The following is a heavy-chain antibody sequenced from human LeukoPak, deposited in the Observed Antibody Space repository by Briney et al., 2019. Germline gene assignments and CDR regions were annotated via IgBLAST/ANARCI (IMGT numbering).Heavy chain of an antibody. CDR2: IYYTGGT. Sequence: SETLSLTCTVSGGSIGSDYWTWIRQPPGKGLEYIGYIYYTGGTNYNPSLKSRVTISVDTSKNQFSLKLSSVTAADTAVYYCAGGYSGSYYFYYYYYYMDVWGKGTTVTVSS. J-gene: IGHJ6*03. CDR1: GGSIGSDY. D-gene: IGHD1-26*01. V-gene: IGHV4-59*01. CDR3: AGGYSGSYYFYYYYYYMDV.